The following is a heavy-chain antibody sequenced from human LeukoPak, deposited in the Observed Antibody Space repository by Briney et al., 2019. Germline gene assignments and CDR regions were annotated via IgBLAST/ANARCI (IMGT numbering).Heavy chain of an antibody. J-gene: IGHJ4*02. D-gene: IGHD1-26*01. V-gene: IGHV1-2*02. CDR3: ARVSVITQYSGSPDYFAS. CDR2: INPNSGDT. Sequence: ASVKVSCKASGYTFTSYTIYWVRQAPGQRLEWVGWINPNSGDTDYARKFQGRVTVTRDTSISTAYMELGRLRSDDTAVYYCARVSVITQYSGSPDYFASWGQGTLITVSS. CDR1: GYTFTSYT.